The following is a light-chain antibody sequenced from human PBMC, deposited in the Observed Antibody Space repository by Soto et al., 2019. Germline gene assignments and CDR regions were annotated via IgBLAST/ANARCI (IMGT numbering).Light chain of an antibody. CDR2: AAS. V-gene: IGKV1-39*01. J-gene: IGKJ5*01. CDR1: QSISSY. Sequence: DIQMTQSPSSLSASVGDRVTITCRASQSISSYLNWYQQKPGKAPTLLIYAASSLQSGVPSRFSGSASGTDFTLTISSLQPEDFATYYCPQSYSTPTFGQGTRLEIK. CDR3: PQSYSTPT.